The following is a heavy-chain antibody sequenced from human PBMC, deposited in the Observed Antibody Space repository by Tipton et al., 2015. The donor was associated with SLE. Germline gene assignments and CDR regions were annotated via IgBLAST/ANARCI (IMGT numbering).Heavy chain of an antibody. V-gene: IGHV3-11*01. CDR2: ITSSGSTI. D-gene: IGHD2-15*01. Sequence: SLRLSCAASGFTFSDYYMSWVRQAPGKGLEWLAYITSSGSTIYYADSVRGRFTISRDNTENTLHLQMNSLRAEDTAVYYCAKRIERSGPHYYYYGMDVWGQGTTVTVSS. J-gene: IGHJ6*02. CDR3: AKRIERSGPHYYYYGMDV. CDR1: GFTFSDYY.